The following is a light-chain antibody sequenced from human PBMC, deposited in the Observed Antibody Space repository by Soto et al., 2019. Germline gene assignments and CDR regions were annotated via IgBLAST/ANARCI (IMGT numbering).Light chain of an antibody. CDR1: QSVSSY. CDR3: QQRSNCPRIT. J-gene: IGKJ5*01. CDR2: EAS. V-gene: IGKV3-11*01. Sequence: EIVLTQSPATLSLSPGERATLSCRASQSVSSYLAWYHQKPGQAPRLLIDEASNRATGIPARFSGIWSGTDFTLTISSVEPEDFEVNDCQQRSNCPRITFGQGKRLEIK.